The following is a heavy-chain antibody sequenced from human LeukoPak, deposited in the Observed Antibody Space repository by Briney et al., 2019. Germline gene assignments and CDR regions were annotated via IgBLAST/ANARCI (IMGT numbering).Heavy chain of an antibody. V-gene: IGHV4-39*07. CDR1: GDSISGSSYY. CDR2: TFYNGRT. D-gene: IGHD3-16*02. J-gene: IGHJ4*02. Sequence: PSETLSLTCTVSGDSISGSSYYWGWSRQPPGKGLEWIGSTFYNGRTYYKPSLKSRVTISVDTSKNQLSLKLSSVTAADTAVYYCASSLLRLGELSPYYFDYWGQGTLVTVSS. CDR3: ASSLLRLGELSPYYFDY.